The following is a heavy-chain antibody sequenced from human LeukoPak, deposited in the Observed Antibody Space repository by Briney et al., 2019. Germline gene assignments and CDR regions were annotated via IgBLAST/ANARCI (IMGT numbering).Heavy chain of an antibody. J-gene: IGHJ6*02. D-gene: IGHD5-12*01. Sequence: GGSLRLSCAASGFTFSSYAMSWVRQAPGKGLEWVSAISGSGGSTYYADSVKGRFTISRDNSKNTLYLQMNSLRAEDTAVYYCAKVLRWLRFHYYYGMDVWGQGTTVTVSS. V-gene: IGHV3-23*01. CDR3: AKVLRWLRFHYYYGMDV. CDR1: GFTFSSYA. CDR2: ISGSGGST.